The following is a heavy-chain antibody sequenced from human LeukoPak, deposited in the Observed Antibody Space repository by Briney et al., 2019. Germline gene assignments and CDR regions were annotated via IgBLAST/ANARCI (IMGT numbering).Heavy chain of an antibody. Sequence: PGGSLRLSCAASGFGFNYYGMVWVRQSPGKGLEWVATISYDERGKHYADSVQGRFTISRDNSKSVLYLQLDYLRPEDTAVYYCSTDGTPKFEHWGQGTLVTVSS. J-gene: IGHJ1*01. CDR1: GFGFNYYG. CDR2: ISYDERGK. CDR3: STDGTPKFEH. V-gene: IGHV3-30*03. D-gene: IGHD3-16*01.